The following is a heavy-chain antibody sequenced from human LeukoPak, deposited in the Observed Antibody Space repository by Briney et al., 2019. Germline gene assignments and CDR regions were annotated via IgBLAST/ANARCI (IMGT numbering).Heavy chain of an antibody. J-gene: IGHJ4*02. D-gene: IGHD6-13*01. Sequence: GGSLRLSCVASGMTFSSYEMNWVRQAPGKGLEWVSFISSSGTIIHYADSVKGRFTISRDNAENSLYLQMNSLRVEDTAVYYCARGQLAADFDHWGQGTLVTVSS. CDR1: GMTFSSYE. CDR2: ISSSGTII. CDR3: ARGQLAADFDH. V-gene: IGHV3-48*03.